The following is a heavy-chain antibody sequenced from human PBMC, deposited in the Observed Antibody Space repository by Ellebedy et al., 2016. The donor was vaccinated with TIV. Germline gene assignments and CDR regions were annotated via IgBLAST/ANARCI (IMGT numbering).Heavy chain of an antibody. CDR3: ARDYYDSSGYPQTEYFQH. Sequence: GGSLRLXXAASGFTFSSYDMHWIRQAPGKGLEWVSYISSSSSYTNYADSVKGRFTISRDNAKNSLYLQMNSLRAEDTAVYYCARDYYDSSGYPQTEYFQHWGQGTLVTVSS. V-gene: IGHV3-11*05. J-gene: IGHJ1*01. D-gene: IGHD3-22*01. CDR1: GFTFSSYD. CDR2: ISSSSSYT.